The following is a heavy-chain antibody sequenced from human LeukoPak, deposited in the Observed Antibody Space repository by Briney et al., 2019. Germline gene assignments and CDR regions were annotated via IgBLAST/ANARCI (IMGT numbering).Heavy chain of an antibody. CDR1: GGSFSGYY. D-gene: IGHD6-6*01. Sequence: PSETLSLTRAVYGGSFSGYYWSWIRQPPGKGREWIGEINHSGSTNYNPSLKSRVTISVDTSKNQFSLKLSSVTAADTAVYYCARAESAAYSSSSHFDYWGQGTLVTVSS. J-gene: IGHJ4*02. CDR2: INHSGST. CDR3: ARAESAAYSSSSHFDY. V-gene: IGHV4-34*01.